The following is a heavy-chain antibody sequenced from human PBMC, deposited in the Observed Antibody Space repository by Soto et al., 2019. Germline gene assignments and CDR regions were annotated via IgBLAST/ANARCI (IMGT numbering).Heavy chain of an antibody. CDR3: ASRQGQWLAYDY. D-gene: IGHD6-19*01. J-gene: IGHJ4*02. Sequence: SETLSLTCTVSGGSVSSGSYYWSWIRQPPGKGLEWIGYIYYSGSTNYNPSLKSRVTISVDTSKNQFSLKLSSVTAADTAVYYCASRQGQWLAYDYWGQGTLVTVSS. CDR2: IYYSGST. V-gene: IGHV4-61*01. CDR1: GGSVSSGSYY.